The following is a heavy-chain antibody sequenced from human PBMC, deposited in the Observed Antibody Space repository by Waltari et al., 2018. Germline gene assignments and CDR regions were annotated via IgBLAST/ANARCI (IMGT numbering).Heavy chain of an antibody. Sequence: EVQMVDSGGGLVQPGEYLRLSCATSGFTFTDYWMGWLRQAPGQGPEWVATINKDGTDKYYVDSVEGRFTISRDNAKNSLYLQMNSLRAEDTALYYCRVYSHGPFDVWGQGTMVTVSS. D-gene: IGHD5-18*01. CDR1: GFTFTDYW. CDR3: RVYSHGPFDV. J-gene: IGHJ3*01. V-gene: IGHV3-7*01. CDR2: INKDGTDK.